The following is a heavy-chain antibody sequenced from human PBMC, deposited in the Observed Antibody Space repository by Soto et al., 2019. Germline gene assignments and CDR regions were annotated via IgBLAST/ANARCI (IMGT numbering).Heavy chain of an antibody. D-gene: IGHD1-26*01. CDR3: AKEVGLSAIYYISSSYYFYS. CDR1: GFTFSSYG. CDR2: ISYDGSNT. V-gene: IGHV3-30*18. J-gene: IGHJ4*02. Sequence: QVQLVESGGGVVQPGRSLRLSCVASGFTFSSYGMHWVRQAPGKGLEWVAIISYDGSNTYYADSVKARFTISRDNSKKPLYLQMNGLRAADTSVYYCAKEVGLSAIYYISSSYYFYSWGQGSLVTVSS.